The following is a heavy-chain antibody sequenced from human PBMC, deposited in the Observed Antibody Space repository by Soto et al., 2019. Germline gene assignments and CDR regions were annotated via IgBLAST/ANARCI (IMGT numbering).Heavy chain of an antibody. Sequence: GASVKVSCKASGGTFSSYAISWVRQAPGQGLEWMGGIIPIFGTANYAQKFQGRVTITADESTSTAYMELSSLRSEDTAVYYCARGRYSYGFMGPYNWFDPWGQGTLVTVSS. CDR3: ARGRYSYGFMGPYNWFDP. D-gene: IGHD5-18*01. CDR1: GGTFSSYA. CDR2: IIPIFGTA. J-gene: IGHJ5*02. V-gene: IGHV1-69*13.